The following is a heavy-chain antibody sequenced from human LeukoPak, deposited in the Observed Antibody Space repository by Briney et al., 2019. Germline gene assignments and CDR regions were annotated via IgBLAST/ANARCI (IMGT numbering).Heavy chain of an antibody. Sequence: SETLSLTCTVSVGSISSGDYYWSWIRQPPGKGLEWIGYIYYSGSTYYNPSLKSRVTISVDTSKNQFSLKLSSVTAADTAVYYCARGGGDYGDYPAAFDIWGQGTMVTVSS. V-gene: IGHV4-30-4*08. CDR3: ARGGGDYGDYPAAFDI. D-gene: IGHD4-17*01. J-gene: IGHJ3*02. CDR1: VGSISSGDYY. CDR2: IYYSGST.